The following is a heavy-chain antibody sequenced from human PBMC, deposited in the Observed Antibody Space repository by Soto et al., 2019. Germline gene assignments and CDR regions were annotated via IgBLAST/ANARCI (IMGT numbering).Heavy chain of an antibody. J-gene: IGHJ5*02. Sequence: QVQLVQSGAEVKKPGSSVKVSCKASGGTFSSYAISWVRQAPGQGLEWMGGIIPIFGTANYAQKFQGRVTITADESTSTAYMELSSLRSEDTAVYYCAREPHIVVVTAISGGYWFDPWGQGTLVTVSS. CDR1: GGTFSSYA. CDR3: AREPHIVVVTAISGGYWFDP. CDR2: IIPIFGTA. V-gene: IGHV1-69*01. D-gene: IGHD2-21*02.